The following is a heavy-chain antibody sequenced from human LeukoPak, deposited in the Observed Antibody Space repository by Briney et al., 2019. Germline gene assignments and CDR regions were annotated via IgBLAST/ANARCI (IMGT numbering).Heavy chain of an antibody. CDR2: ISGYNGNT. CDR3: ARGAGYCTNGVCRPKLHDAFDI. V-gene: IGHV1-18*01. CDR1: GHTFTTYG. J-gene: IGHJ3*02. D-gene: IGHD2-8*01. Sequence: ASVKVSCKASGHTFTTYGISWVRQAPGQGLEWMGWISGYNGNTDYAQKFQGRVTITADKSTSTAYMELSSLRSEDTAVYYCARGAGYCTNGVCRPKLHDAFDIWGQGTMVTVSS.